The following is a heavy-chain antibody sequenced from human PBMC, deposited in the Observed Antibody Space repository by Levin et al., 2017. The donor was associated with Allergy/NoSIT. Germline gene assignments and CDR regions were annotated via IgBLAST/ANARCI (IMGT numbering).Heavy chain of an antibody. D-gene: IGHD3-3*02. V-gene: IGHV3-23*01. J-gene: IGHJ4*02. CDR2: ISGSGGST. CDR1: GFTFSSYA. CDR3: AKQGRRGIFGPYYFDY. Sequence: GGSLRLSCAASGFTFSSYAMSWVRQAPGKGLEWVSAISGSGGSTYYADSVKGRFTISRDNSKNTLYLQMNSLRAEDTAVYYCAKQGRRGIFGPYYFDYWGQGTLVTVSS.